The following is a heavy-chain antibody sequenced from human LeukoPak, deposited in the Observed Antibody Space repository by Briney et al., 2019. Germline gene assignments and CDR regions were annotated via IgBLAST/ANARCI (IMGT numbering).Heavy chain of an antibody. V-gene: IGHV3-21*01. J-gene: IGHJ4*02. D-gene: IGHD1-7*01. Sequence: GGSLRLSCAASGFTISSYSMNWVRQAPGKGLEWVSSISSSSSYIYYADSVKGRFTISRDNAKNSLYLQMNSLRAEDTAVYYCARGSLTGTPVDYWGQGTLVTVSS. CDR1: GFTISSYS. CDR3: ARGSLTGTPVDY. CDR2: ISSSSSYI.